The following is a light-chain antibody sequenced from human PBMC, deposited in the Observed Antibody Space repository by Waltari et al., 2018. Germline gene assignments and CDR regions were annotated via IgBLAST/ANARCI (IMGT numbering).Light chain of an antibody. CDR1: SSNIGPYY. Sequence: QSVLTQPPSTSGTPGQRVTISCSGRSSNIGPYYVYWYHQLPGTAPKLLIYRNKQRPSGVPDRFSGSKSGTSASLAISGLRSEDEADYYCATWDDSLTAWVFGGGTKLTVL. J-gene: IGLJ3*02. V-gene: IGLV1-47*01. CDR2: RNK. CDR3: ATWDDSLTAWV.